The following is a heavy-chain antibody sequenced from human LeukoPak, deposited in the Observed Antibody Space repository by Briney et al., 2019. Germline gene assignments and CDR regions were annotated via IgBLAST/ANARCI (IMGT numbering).Heavy chain of an antibody. CDR1: GGTFSSYA. Sequence: SVKVSCKASGGTFSSYAISWVRQAPGQGLEWMGRIIPIFGIADYAQKFQGRVTITADKSTSTAYMELSSLRSEDTAVYYCAREPEGSGYIPFDYWGQGTLVTVSS. CDR3: AREPEGSGYIPFDY. CDR2: IIPIFGIA. D-gene: IGHD3-22*01. J-gene: IGHJ4*02. V-gene: IGHV1-69*04.